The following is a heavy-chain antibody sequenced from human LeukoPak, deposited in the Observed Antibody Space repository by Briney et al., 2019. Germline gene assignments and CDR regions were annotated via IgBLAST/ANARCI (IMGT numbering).Heavy chain of an antibody. Sequence: SETLSLTCTVSGGSINTYWGWIRQPPGKGLEWIGHIYYSGSTKYSPSLKSRVTMSVDTPKNQFSLTLSSVTAADTAVYYCARAFVRGVSSYYFYMDVWGKGGTVTISS. CDR3: ARAFVRGVSSYYFYMDV. V-gene: IGHV4-59*01. CDR1: GGSINTY. CDR2: IYYSGST. J-gene: IGHJ6*03. D-gene: IGHD3-10*01.